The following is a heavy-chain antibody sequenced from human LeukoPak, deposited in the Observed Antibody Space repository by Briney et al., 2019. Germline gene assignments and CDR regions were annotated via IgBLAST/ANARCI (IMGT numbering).Heavy chain of an antibody. J-gene: IGHJ4*02. CDR2: IRSSSSSI. Sequence: GGSLRLSCAASGFTFSSYDMNWVRQAPGKGLEWVSYIRSSSSSIYYADSVKGRFTISRDNAKNSLYLQMNSLRAEDTAMYYCARDSDYGDLIFGYWGQGTLVSVSS. CDR1: GFTFSSYD. D-gene: IGHD4-17*01. CDR3: ARDSDYGDLIFGY. V-gene: IGHV3-48*01.